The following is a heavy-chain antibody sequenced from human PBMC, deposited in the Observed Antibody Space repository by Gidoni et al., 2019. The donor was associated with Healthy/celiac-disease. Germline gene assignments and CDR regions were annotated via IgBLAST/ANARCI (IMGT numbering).Heavy chain of an antibody. D-gene: IGHD6-19*01. CDR1: GFTFSSYG. V-gene: IGHV3-30*02. Sequence: QVQLVESGGGVVQPGGSLRLSCAASGFTFSSYGMHWVRQAPGKGLEWVAFIRYDGSNKYYADSVKGRFTISRDNSKNTLYLQMNSLRAEDTAVYYCAKEGSYSSGWYWGGESYYFDYWGQGTLVTVSS. CDR3: AKEGSYSSGWYWGGESYYFDY. CDR2: IRYDGSNK. J-gene: IGHJ4*02.